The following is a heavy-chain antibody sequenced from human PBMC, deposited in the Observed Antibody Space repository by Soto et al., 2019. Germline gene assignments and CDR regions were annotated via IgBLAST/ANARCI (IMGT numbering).Heavy chain of an antibody. V-gene: IGHV3-23*01. CDR2: ISGSGGSA. CDR3: AKDPYSGVLVPVAIGFDP. CDR1: GFTFSNYA. D-gene: IGHD2-2*01. Sequence: GGSLRLSCAASGFTFSNYAMTWVRQGPGKGLEWVSAISGSGGSAYYADSVKGRFTISRDNSKNTLYLQMNSLRADDSAVYYCAKDPYSGVLVPVAIGFDPWGPGTLVTVSS. J-gene: IGHJ5*02.